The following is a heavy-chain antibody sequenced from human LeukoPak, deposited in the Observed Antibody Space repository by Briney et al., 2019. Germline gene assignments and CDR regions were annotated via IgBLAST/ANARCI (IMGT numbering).Heavy chain of an antibody. CDR1: GYTFTGYY. J-gene: IGHJ3*02. D-gene: IGHD6-19*01. V-gene: IGHV1-2*02. Sequence: ASVTVSCKASGYTFTGYYMHWVRQAPGQGLEWMGWINPNSGGTNYAQKFQGGVTMTRDKSISTAYMELSRLRSEDTAVYYCARDRVGLYSSGLDAFDIWGQGTMVTVSS. CDR2: INPNSGGT. CDR3: ARDRVGLYSSGLDAFDI.